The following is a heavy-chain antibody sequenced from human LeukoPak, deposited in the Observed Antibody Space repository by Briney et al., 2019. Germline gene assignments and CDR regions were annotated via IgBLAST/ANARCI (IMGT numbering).Heavy chain of an antibody. CDR3: ARGGWSGYSYGSEPEKYFDY. CDR2: INPNSGGT. J-gene: IGHJ4*02. V-gene: IGHV1-2*02. CDR1: GYTFTSYG. D-gene: IGHD5-18*01. Sequence: ASVKVSCKASGYTFTSYGISWVRQAPGQGLEWIGWINPNSGGTNDAQKFQGRVTMTTDTSISTAYMELSRLRSDDTAVYYCARGGWSGYSYGSEPEKYFDYWGQGTLVTVSS.